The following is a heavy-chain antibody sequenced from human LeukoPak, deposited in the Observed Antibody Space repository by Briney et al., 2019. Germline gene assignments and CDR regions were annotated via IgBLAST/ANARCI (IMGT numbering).Heavy chain of an antibody. Sequence: PGGSLRLSCAASGFTFSSYAMHWVRQAPGKGLEWVAVISYDGSNKYYADSVKGRFTISRDNSKNTLYLQMNSLRAEDTAVYYCARDLLLNSYGPAASFDYWGQGTLVTVSS. V-gene: IGHV3-30-3*01. CDR3: ARDLLLNSYGPAASFDY. J-gene: IGHJ4*02. D-gene: IGHD5-18*01. CDR1: GFTFSSYA. CDR2: ISYDGSNK.